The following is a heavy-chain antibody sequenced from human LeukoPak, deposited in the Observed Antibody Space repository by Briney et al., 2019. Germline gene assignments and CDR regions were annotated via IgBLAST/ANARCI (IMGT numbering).Heavy chain of an antibody. J-gene: IGHJ4*02. CDR1: GDSSSGYY. Sequence: ETLSLTCAVYGDSSSGYYWSWIRQPTGKGLEWVSAISGSGSSTYYADSVKGRFTISRDNSKNTLYLQMNSLRADDTAVYYCAIVFLARCLGYDGNHYAFDIWGQGTLVTVSS. CDR2: ISGSGSST. CDR3: AIVFLARCLGYDGNHYAFDI. D-gene: IGHD3-22*01. V-gene: IGHV3-23*01.